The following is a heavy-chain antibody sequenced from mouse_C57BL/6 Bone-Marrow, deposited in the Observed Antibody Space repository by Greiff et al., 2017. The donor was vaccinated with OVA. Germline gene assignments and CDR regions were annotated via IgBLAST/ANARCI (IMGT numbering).Heavy chain of an antibody. Sequence: VQLQQPGAELVKPGASVKMSCKASGYTFTSYWITWVKQRPGQGLEWIGDIYPGSGSTNYNEKFKSKATLTVDTSSSTAYMQLSSLTSEDSAVYYCARKGDDYDLFAYWGQGTLVTVSA. D-gene: IGHD2-4*01. CDR1: GYTFTSYW. J-gene: IGHJ3*01. CDR3: ARKGDDYDLFAY. CDR2: IYPGSGST. V-gene: IGHV1-55*01.